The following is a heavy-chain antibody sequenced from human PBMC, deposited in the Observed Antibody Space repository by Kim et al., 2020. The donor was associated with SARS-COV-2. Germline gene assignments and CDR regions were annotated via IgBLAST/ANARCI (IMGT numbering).Heavy chain of an antibody. J-gene: IGHJ4*02. D-gene: IGHD3-22*01. Sequence: GSTYYTDSVKGRFTISRDNSKNTLYRQMNSLRAEDTAVYYCANSSGPFDYWGQGTLVTVSS. V-gene: IGHV3-23*01. CDR2: GST. CDR3: ANSSGPFDY.